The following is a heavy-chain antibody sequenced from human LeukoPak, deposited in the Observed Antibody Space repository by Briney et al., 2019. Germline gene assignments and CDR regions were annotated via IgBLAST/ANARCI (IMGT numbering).Heavy chain of an antibody. Sequence: GGSLRLSCAASGFSFDDYAMHWVRQAPGKGLEWVSSIYWNSGSMDYADSVKGRFTISRDNAKNSLYLQMNSLRAEDTAVYYCARPASDYYDSSGPIDYWGQGTLVTVSS. CDR3: ARPASDYYDSSGPIDY. V-gene: IGHV3-9*01. CDR1: GFSFDDYA. J-gene: IGHJ4*02. CDR2: IYWNSGSM. D-gene: IGHD3-22*01.